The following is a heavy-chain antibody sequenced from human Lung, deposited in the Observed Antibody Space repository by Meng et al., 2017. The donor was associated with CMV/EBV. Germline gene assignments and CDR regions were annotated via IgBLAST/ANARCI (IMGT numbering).Heavy chain of an antibody. CDR1: GASISSNY. Sequence: SXTLSLTCTVSGASISSNYWSWSRRPPGKGLEYIGFISSTGYLEYSPSLKGRVTISLDTSKNHFSLKLTSVTAADTAMYYCAGPDDKGSSPHDPFDIWGQGXMVTVSS. V-gene: IGHV4-59*01. CDR2: ISSTGYL. J-gene: IGHJ3*02. D-gene: IGHD1-1*01. CDR3: AGPDDKGSSPHDPFDI.